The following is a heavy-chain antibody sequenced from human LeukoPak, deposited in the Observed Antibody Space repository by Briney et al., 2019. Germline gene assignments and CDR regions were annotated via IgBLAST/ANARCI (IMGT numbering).Heavy chain of an antibody. V-gene: IGHV3-23*01. Sequence: GGSLSLSFAASGLTFSTYAMGWVRQAPGKGLEWVSSIKGGGGDPFYADSVKGRFTISRDNSKNTLFLQLNSLRAEDSAAYYCAKGGHDFNPFYWWGQGTLVTVSS. CDR1: GLTFSTYA. CDR2: IKGGGGDP. J-gene: IGHJ4*02. D-gene: IGHD2-21*02. CDR3: AKGGHDFNPFYW.